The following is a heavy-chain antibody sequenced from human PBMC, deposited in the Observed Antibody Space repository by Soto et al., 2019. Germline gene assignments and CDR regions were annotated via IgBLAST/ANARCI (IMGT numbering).Heavy chain of an antibody. J-gene: IGHJ4*02. D-gene: IGHD2-21*01. CDR3: AKVGDGGGAVYWDS. CDR2: VNDDATST. CDR1: GFTFRSFS. Sequence: EVQLLESGGGLVQPGGSLRLSCAASGFTFRSFSMSWVRQAPGKGLEWVSGVNDDATSTSYADSVKGRFTISRDNSKNTLYLQMNSLRAEDTAVYYCAKVGDGGGAVYWDSWGQGTLVTVSS. V-gene: IGHV3-23*01.